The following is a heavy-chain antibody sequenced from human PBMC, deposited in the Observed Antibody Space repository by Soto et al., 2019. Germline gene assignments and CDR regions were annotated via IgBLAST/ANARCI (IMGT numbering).Heavy chain of an antibody. CDR2: INHSGST. Sequence: SETLSLTCAVYGGSFSGYYWSWIRQPPGKGLEWIGEINHSGSTNYNPSLKSRVTISVDTSKNQFSLKLSSVTAADTAVYYCSRERYYGSGSYWGYYYYGMDVWGQDTMVTVSS. CDR3: SRERYYGSGSYWGYYYYGMDV. J-gene: IGHJ6*02. D-gene: IGHD3-10*01. V-gene: IGHV4-34*01. CDR1: GGSFSGYY.